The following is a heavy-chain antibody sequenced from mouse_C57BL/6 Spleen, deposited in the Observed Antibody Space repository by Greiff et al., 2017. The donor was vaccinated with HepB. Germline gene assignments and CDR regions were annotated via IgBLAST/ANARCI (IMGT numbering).Heavy chain of an antibody. CDR3: ARSYYYGSSPAYFDY. CDR2: ISYSGST. J-gene: IGHJ2*01. V-gene: IGHV3-1*01. Sequence: VQLKESGPGMVKPSQSLSLTCTVTGYSITSGYDWHWIRHFPGNKLEWMGYISYSGSTNYNPSLQSRISITHDTSKNHFFLKLNSVTTEDTATYYCARSYYYGSSPAYFDYWGQGTTLTVSS. D-gene: IGHD1-1*01. CDR1: GYSITSGYD.